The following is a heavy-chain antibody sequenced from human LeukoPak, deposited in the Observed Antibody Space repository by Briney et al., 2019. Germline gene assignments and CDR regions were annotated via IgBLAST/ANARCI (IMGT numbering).Heavy chain of an antibody. V-gene: IGHV3-9*01. CDR2: ISWNSGSI. D-gene: IGHD3-22*01. CDR3: AKGRITMIVVVPNDAFDI. J-gene: IGHJ3*02. CDR1: GFTFDDYA. Sequence: NPGVSLRLSCAASGFTFDDYAMHWVRQAPGKGLEWVSGISWNSGSIGYADSVKGRFTISRDNAKNSLYLQMNSPRAEDTALYYCAKGRITMIVVVPNDAFDIWGQGTMVTVSS.